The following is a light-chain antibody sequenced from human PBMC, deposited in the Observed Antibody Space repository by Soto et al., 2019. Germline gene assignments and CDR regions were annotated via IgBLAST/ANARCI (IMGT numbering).Light chain of an antibody. CDR3: AAWDDRAWV. CDR2: RNN. CDR1: SSNIGSNY. Sequence: QSVLTQPPSASGTPGQRVTISCSGSSSNIGSNYVYWYQQLPGTAPKLLIYRNNQRPSGVPDRFSGSKSGTSASLAISGLRSEDEADYYCAAWDDRAWVFGGGTQLTVL. V-gene: IGLV1-47*01. J-gene: IGLJ3*02.